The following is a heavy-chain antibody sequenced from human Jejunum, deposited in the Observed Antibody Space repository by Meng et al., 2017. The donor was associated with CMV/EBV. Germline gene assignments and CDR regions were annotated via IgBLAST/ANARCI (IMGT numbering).Heavy chain of an antibody. CDR1: FTFSSCW. V-gene: IGHV3-7*01. J-gene: IGHJ4*02. Sequence: FTFSSCWMSWVRQAPGKGLEWVANIKEDGSEKYYVDSVRGRFTISRDNAENSLYLQMNSLGAGDTALYYCARGRITRIRGVLLFDHWGQGALVTVSS. D-gene: IGHD3-10*01. CDR3: ARGRITRIRGVLLFDH. CDR2: IKEDGSEK.